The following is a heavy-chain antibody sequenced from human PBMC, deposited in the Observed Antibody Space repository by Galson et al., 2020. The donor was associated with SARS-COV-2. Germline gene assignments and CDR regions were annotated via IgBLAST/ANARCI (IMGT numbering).Heavy chain of an antibody. CDR2: VSYGGDS. CDR1: GGSVSSTAYY. Sequence: SETLSLTCTVSGGSVSSTAYYWAWIRQSPGKGLEWVGSVSYGGDSYYNPSLKSRLTMYVDTSKSQFFLRLNSVTAADTAVYYCAREGSSTVVPWGWGPKKTFYFDSWGLGTLVTVSS. D-gene: IGHD3-10*01. CDR3: AREGSSTVVPWGWGPKKTFYFDS. J-gene: IGHJ4*02. V-gene: IGHV4-39*02.